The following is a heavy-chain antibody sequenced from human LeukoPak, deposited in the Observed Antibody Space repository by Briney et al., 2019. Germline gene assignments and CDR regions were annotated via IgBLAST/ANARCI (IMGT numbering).Heavy chain of an antibody. CDR2: IIPIFGTA. J-gene: IGHJ4*02. Sequence: ASVKVSCKASGGTFSRYAISWVRQAPGRGLEWMGGIIPIFGTANYAQKFQGGVTITADESSTTAYMELSGLRSGDTAVYYCATDASIYDSRGYYYLWWGQGTLVTVSS. CDR1: GGTFSRYA. D-gene: IGHD3-22*01. V-gene: IGHV1-69*13. CDR3: ATDASIYDSRGYYYLW.